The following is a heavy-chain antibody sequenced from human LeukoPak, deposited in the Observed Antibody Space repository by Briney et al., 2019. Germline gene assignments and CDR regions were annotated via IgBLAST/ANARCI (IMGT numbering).Heavy chain of an antibody. V-gene: IGHV5-10-1*01. CDR3: ARLMSGSASFDY. CDR1: GYSFTSHW. CDR2: IDPSDSYT. J-gene: IGHJ4*02. D-gene: IGHD6-19*01. Sequence: PGESLKISCKGSGYSFTSHWITWVRQMPGKGLEWMGRIDPSDSYTNYSPSFQGHVTISADKSISTAYLQWSSLRASDTAMYYCARLMSGSASFDYWGQGTLLTVSS.